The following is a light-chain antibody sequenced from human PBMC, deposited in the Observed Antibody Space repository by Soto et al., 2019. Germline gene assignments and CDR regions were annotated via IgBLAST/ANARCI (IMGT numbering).Light chain of an antibody. CDR2: SNA. J-gene: IGLJ1*01. CDR1: SSNIGSNN. CDR3: AAWDDSLNEDV. V-gene: IGLV1-44*01. Sequence: QSVLTQPPSASGTPGQRVTISCSGSSSNIGSNNVNWYQQLPGTAPKLLIYSNAQRPSGVPDRFSGSRSGTSASLAISGLQSEDEADYYCAAWDDSLNEDVFGTGTKLTVL.